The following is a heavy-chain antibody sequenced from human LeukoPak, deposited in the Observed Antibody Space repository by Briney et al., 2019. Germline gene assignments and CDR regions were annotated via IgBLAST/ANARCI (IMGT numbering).Heavy chain of an antibody. J-gene: IGHJ4*02. CDR1: GGSFSGYY. D-gene: IGHD3-9*01. CDR3: ARGGYYDILTGYMVVGDFDY. Sequence: SETLSLTCAVYGGSFSGYYWSWIRQPPGKGLEWIGEINHSGSTNYSPSLKSRVTISVDTSKNQFSLKLSSVTAADTAVYYCARGGYYDILTGYMVVGDFDYWGQGTLVTVSS. CDR2: INHSGST. V-gene: IGHV4-34*01.